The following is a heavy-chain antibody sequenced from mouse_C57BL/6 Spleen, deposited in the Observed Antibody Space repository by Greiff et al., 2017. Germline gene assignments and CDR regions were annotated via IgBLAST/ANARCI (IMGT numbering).Heavy chain of an antibody. CDR2: INPGSGGT. J-gene: IGHJ4*01. CDR1: GYAFTNYL. Sequence: VQLQQSGAELVRPGTSVKVSCKASGYAFTNYLIEWVKQRPGQGLEWIGVINPGSGGTNYNEKFKGKATLTADKSSSTAYMQLSSLTSEDSAVYFCARSDGYTLYYAMDYWGQGTSVTVSS. V-gene: IGHV1-54*01. D-gene: IGHD2-3*01. CDR3: ARSDGYTLYYAMDY.